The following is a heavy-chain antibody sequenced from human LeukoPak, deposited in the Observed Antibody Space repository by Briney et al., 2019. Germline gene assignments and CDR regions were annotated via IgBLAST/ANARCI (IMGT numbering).Heavy chain of an antibody. CDR2: ISSSGYYI. CDR3: ARDLVSRSNY. Sequence: GGSLRLFCTASGFIFSRYTVNWARQSRGGAREWVSSISSSGYYIYYAASVKGRFTISRDNAKNSLYLQMNSLRAEDTAVYYCARDLVSRSNYWGQGTPVTVSS. CDR1: GFIFSRYT. D-gene: IGHD6-6*01. J-gene: IGHJ4*02. V-gene: IGHV3-21*01.